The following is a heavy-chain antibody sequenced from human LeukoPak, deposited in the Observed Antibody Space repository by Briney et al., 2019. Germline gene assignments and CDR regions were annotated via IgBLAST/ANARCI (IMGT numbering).Heavy chain of an antibody. CDR2: IYYSGST. D-gene: IGHD3-16*01. J-gene: IGHJ5*02. Sequence: SETLSLTCTVSGGSISSSSYYWGWIRQPPGKGLEWIGSIYYSGSTYYNPSLKSRVTVSVDTSKNQFSLKPSSVTAADTAVYYCARVRTYDRSFDPWGQGTLVTVSS. CDR3: ARVRTYDRSFDP. V-gene: IGHV4-39*07. CDR1: GGSISSSSYY.